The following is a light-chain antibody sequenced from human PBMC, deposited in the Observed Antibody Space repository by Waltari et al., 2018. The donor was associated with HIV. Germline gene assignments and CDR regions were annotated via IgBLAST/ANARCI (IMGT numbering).Light chain of an antibody. J-gene: IGKJ2*01. V-gene: IGKV3-20*01. Sequence: IVLTQSPGTLSLSPGDRVTFSCRSSQTVSNYLAWYPQKAGQAPWLLIYGASNRATGIPDRFSGSGAGTDYALTISRREPEDFAVYYCQQYGSSRPNTFGQGTKLEIK. CDR3: QQYGSSRPNT. CDR1: QTVSNY. CDR2: GAS.